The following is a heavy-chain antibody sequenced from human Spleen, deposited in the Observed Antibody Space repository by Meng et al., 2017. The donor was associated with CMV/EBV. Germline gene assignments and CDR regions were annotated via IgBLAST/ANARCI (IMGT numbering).Heavy chain of an antibody. CDR1: SYA. D-gene: IGHD3-22*01. CDR2: IIPIFGTA. V-gene: IGHV1-69*05. CDR3: ARGAYYYDSSGYDPPGDYFDY. Sequence: SYAISWVRQAPGQGLEWMGGIIPIFGTANYAQKFQGRVTITTDESTSTAYMELSSLRSEDTAVYYCARGAYYYDSSGYDPPGDYFDYWGQGTLVTVSS. J-gene: IGHJ4*02.